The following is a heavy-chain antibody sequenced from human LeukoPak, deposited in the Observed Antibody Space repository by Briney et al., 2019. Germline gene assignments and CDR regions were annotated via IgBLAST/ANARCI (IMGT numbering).Heavy chain of an antibody. V-gene: IGHV3-21*01. CDR1: GFTFSSYS. D-gene: IGHD3-22*01. Sequence: GGSLRLSCAASGFTFSSYSMNWVRQAPGKGLEWVSSISSSSSYIYYADSVKGRFTISRDNAKNSLYLQMNSLRAEDTAVYYCARGANDSWGYYYYYMDVWGKGTTVTISS. J-gene: IGHJ6*03. CDR2: ISSSSSYI. CDR3: ARGANDSWGYYYYYMDV.